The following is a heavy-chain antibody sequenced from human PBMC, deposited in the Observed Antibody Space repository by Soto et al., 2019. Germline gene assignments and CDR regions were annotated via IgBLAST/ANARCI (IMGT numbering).Heavy chain of an antibody. CDR1: GGSISNFY. CDR2: IYYSGST. Sequence: TLSLPCTVSGGSISNFYWIWIRQSPGKGLEWIGYIYYSGSTNYNPSFKSRITISVDTSKNQFSLNLASVTAADTAVYYCARVSNDFAGSGAFDDWGKGTLVKVS. CDR3: ARVSNDFAGSGAFDD. V-gene: IGHV4-59*01. D-gene: IGHD2-15*01. J-gene: IGHJ4*02.